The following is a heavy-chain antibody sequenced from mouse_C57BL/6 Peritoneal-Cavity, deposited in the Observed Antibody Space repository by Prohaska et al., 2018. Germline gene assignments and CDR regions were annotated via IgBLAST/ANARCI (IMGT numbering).Heavy chain of an antibody. D-gene: IGHD2-5*01. Sequence: QVQLQQSGPELVKPGASVKISCKASGYTFTDYYINWVKQRPGQGLEWIGWIFPGSGSTYYNEKFKGKATLTVDKSSSTVYMLLSSLTSEDSAVYFCARPYSNGAMDYWGQGTSVTVSS. CDR2: IFPGSGST. J-gene: IGHJ4*01. CDR1: GYTFTDYY. CDR3: ARPYSNGAMDY. V-gene: IGHV1-75*01.